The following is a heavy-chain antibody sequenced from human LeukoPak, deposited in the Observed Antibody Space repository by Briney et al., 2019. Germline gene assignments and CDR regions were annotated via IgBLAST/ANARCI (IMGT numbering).Heavy chain of an antibody. CDR1: GGSISSYY. Sequence: SETLSLTCTVSGGSISSYYWSWSWQPAGKGLEWIGRIYTSGSTNYNPSLKSRVTMSGDTSKNQFSLKLSSVTAADTAVYYCVLQGPGAFDIWGQGTMVTVSS. V-gene: IGHV4-4*07. CDR3: VLQGPGAFDI. J-gene: IGHJ3*02. D-gene: IGHD2-15*01. CDR2: IYTSGST.